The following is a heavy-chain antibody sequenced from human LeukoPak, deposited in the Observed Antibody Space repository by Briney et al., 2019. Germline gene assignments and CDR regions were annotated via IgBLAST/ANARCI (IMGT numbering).Heavy chain of an antibody. J-gene: IGHJ6*02. CDR2: MNPNSGNT. CDR1: GYTFTSYD. V-gene: IGHV1-8*01. CDR3: ARGPGSPYVYYYGMDV. Sequence: GASVKVSCKASGYTFTSYDINWVRQATGQGLEWMGWMNPNSGNTGYAQKFQGRVTMTRNTSISTAYMELSSLRSEDTAVYYCARGPGSPYVYYYGMDVWGQGTTVTVSS. D-gene: IGHD1-14*01.